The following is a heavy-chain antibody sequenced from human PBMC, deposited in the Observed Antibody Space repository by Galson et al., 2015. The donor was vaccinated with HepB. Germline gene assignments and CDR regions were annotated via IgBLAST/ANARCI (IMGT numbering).Heavy chain of an antibody. D-gene: IGHD3-10*01. CDR3: AKELEPSFYNGRRGNYYDY. CDR1: GFIFSTLA. Sequence: SLRLSCAASGFIFSTLAMSWVRQAPGKGLQWVSGISGDTYGTYYADSVKGRFTISRDNFKDTLYLQMNSLRVEDTAVYYCAKELEPSFYNGRRGNYYDYWGQGVLVTVSS. V-gene: IGHV3-23*01. J-gene: IGHJ4*02. CDR2: ISGDTYGT.